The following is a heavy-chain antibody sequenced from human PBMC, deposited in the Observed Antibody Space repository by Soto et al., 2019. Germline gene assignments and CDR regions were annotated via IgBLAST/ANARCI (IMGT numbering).Heavy chain of an antibody. Sequence: GASVKCSCKASGGTFSSYAISWVRQAPGQGLEWMGGIIPIFGTANYAQKFQGRVTITADESTSTAYMELSSLRSEDTAKYFCARDDSFYGEPGYGMNVWGQGTTVTVSS. V-gene: IGHV1-69*13. CDR3: ARDDSFYGEPGYGMNV. D-gene: IGHD4-17*01. CDR1: GGTFSSYA. CDR2: IIPIFGTA. J-gene: IGHJ6*02.